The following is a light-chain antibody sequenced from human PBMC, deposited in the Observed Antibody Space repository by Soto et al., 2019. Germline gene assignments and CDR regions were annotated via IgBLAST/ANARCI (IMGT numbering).Light chain of an antibody. CDR2: AAS. J-gene: IGKJ1*01. Sequence: AIRLTHSPSSFSASTLDRVRMXVRASQGISSYLAWYQQKPGKAPKLLIYAASTLQSGVPSRFSGSGSGTDFTLTISCLQSEDFATYYCQQYYSYPTFGQGTKVDIK. CDR3: QQYYSYPT. V-gene: IGKV1-8*01. CDR1: QGISSY.